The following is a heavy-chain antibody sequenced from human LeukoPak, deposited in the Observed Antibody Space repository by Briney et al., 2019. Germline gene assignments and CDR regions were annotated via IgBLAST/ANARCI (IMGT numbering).Heavy chain of an antibody. D-gene: IGHD3-3*01. CDR2: VSYSGKT. CDR3: ARDIGITLFGAVIHDALDI. V-gene: IGHV4-59*01. J-gene: IGHJ3*02. Sequence: SETLSLTCTVSGGSINNFYWTWIRHRPGKGLEWIGYVSYSGKTDYNPSLKSRVTISVETSKNQFSLRLNSVTAADTAMYYCARDIGITLFGAVIHDALDIWGQGTMVTVSS. CDR1: GGSINNFY.